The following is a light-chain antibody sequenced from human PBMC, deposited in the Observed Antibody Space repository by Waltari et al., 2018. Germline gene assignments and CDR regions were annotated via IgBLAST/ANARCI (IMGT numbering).Light chain of an antibody. CDR2: DVS. CDR1: ATAVRGYSF. Sequence: QPALTQPASVSGSPGQAITISCTETATAVRGYSFVSWYQQHPGKAPKLIISDVSDRPSGVSPRFSASKSGITASLTISGLQPEDEATYFCSSFTLTNTWVFGGGTNLTVL. CDR3: SSFTLTNTWV. J-gene: IGLJ3*02. V-gene: IGLV2-14*03.